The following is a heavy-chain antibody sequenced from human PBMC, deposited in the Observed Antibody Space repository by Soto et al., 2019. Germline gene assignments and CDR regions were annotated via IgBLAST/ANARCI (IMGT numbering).Heavy chain of an antibody. D-gene: IGHD3-22*01. J-gene: IGHJ4*02. CDR2: ISGTGRTT. V-gene: IGHV3-23*01. Sequence: GGSLRLSCAASGFPFSSFAMSWVRQAPGRGLEWVSAISGTGRTTYYADSVKGRFTISRDFSRNTVSLQMNSPRVEDTAIYYCAKDKNYYESSGYYPDDFFDYWGQGTLVTVSS. CDR1: GFPFSSFA. CDR3: AKDKNYYESSGYYPDDFFDY.